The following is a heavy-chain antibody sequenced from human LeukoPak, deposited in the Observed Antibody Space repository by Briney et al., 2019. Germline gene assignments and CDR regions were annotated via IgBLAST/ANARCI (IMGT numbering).Heavy chain of an antibody. Sequence: SETLSLTCAVSGGSISSYYWTWIRQPPGKGLEWIGHISYSGSTNYNPSLKSRVTISVDTSKNQFSLKLSSVTAADTAVYYCARRATIKSNSCFDHWGQGTLVTVSS. CDR1: GGSISSYY. CDR3: ARRATIKSNSCFDH. CDR2: ISYSGST. J-gene: IGHJ4*02. V-gene: IGHV4-59*08. D-gene: IGHD6-13*01.